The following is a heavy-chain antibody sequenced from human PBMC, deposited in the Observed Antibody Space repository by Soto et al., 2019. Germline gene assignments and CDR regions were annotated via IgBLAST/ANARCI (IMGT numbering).Heavy chain of an antibody. D-gene: IGHD3-22*01. CDR3: ASFPSITMIVAENKDTPSNYYYYYGMDV. CDR2: IYYSGST. Sequence: SETLSLTCTVSGGSISSSSYYWGWIRQPPGKGLEWIGSIYYSGSTYYNPSLKSRVTISVDTSKNQFSLKLSSLTAAETAVYYCASFPSITMIVAENKDTPSNYYYYYGMDVWGQGTTVTVSS. V-gene: IGHV4-39*01. CDR1: GGSISSSSYY. J-gene: IGHJ6*02.